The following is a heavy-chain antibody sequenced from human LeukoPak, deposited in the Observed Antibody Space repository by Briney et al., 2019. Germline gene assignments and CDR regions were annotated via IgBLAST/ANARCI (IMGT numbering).Heavy chain of an antibody. Sequence: SQTLSLTCAISGDSVSSNSAAWNWIRQSPSRGLEWLGRTYYRSKWYNDYAVSVKSRITINPDTSKNQFSLQQNSVTPEDTAVYYCARSSSSWYRRWFDPWGQGTLVTVSS. CDR1: GDSVSSNSAA. CDR3: ARSSSSWYRRWFDP. J-gene: IGHJ5*02. CDR2: TYYRSKWYN. D-gene: IGHD6-13*01. V-gene: IGHV6-1*01.